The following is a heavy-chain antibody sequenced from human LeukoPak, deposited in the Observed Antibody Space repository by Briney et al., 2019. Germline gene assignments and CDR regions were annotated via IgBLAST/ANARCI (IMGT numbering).Heavy chain of an antibody. CDR1: GFTFSSYE. CDR2: ISSSGSTI. CDR3: ARADVLLWFGERILRGYYYGMDV. D-gene: IGHD3-10*01. V-gene: IGHV3-48*03. Sequence: GALRLSCAASGFTFSSYEMNWVRQAPGKGLEWVSYISSSGSTIYYADSVKGRFTISRDNAKNSLYLQMNSLRAEDTAVYYCARADVLLWFGERILRGYYYGMDVWAKGPRSPSPQ. J-gene: IGHJ6*04.